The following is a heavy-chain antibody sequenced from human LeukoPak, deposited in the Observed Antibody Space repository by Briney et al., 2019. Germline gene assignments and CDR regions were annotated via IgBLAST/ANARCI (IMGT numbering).Heavy chain of an antibody. CDR2: IYYSGSS. CDR1: GGSISSYD. Sequence: PSETLSLTCAVSGGSISSYDWSWVRQPPGKGLEWIGYIYYSGSSNYYPSLKRRVTILVDTSTNQFFLKLSYVTAADTTAYYCGSIFIAAAGHDPFHLWGRGTMVAVSS. CDR3: GSIFIAAAGHDPFHL. J-gene: IGHJ3*01. V-gene: IGHV4-59*08. D-gene: IGHD6-13*01.